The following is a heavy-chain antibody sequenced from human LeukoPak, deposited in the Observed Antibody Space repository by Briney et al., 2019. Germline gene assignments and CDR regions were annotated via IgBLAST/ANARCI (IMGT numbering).Heavy chain of an antibody. J-gene: IGHJ4*02. D-gene: IGHD2-21*01. CDR3: VTGGHYFGD. CDR2: IKSKIDGGTT. Sequence: GGSLRLSCAAYGSSVGNIWKSWVRQAPGKGPEWVAHIKSKIDGGTTDYGAPMKGRFTMSRDESRNALSLQMNSLDTEDTALYYCVTGGHYFGDWGRGTLVIVSS. V-gene: IGHV3-15*01. CDR1: GSSVGNIW.